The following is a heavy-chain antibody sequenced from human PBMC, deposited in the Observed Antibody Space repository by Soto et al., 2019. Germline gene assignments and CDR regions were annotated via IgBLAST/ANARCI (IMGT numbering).Heavy chain of an antibody. CDR1: GFTFSSYA. J-gene: IGHJ5*02. D-gene: IGHD3-10*01. CDR2: ISYDGSNK. CDR3: AREWSFGSNWFDP. V-gene: IGHV3-30-3*01. Sequence: PGGSLRLSCAASGFTFSSYAMHWVRQAPGKGLEWVAVISYDGSNKYYADSVKGRFTISRDNSKNTLYLQMNSLRAEDTAVYYCAREWSFGSNWFDPWGQGTLVTVSS.